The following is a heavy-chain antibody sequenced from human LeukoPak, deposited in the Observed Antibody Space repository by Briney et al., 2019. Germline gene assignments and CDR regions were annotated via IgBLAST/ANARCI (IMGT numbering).Heavy chain of an antibody. D-gene: IGHD2-15*01. Sequence: GGSLRLSCAASGFTFNKYSMNWVRQAPGKGLEWVSYISSSSSTTYFADSVKGRFTISRDNDKNSLYVRMNSLRDEDTAVYYCARGGGFCSGGTCFNFDYWGQGTLVTVSS. CDR3: ARGGGFCSGGTCFNFDY. J-gene: IGHJ4*02. V-gene: IGHV3-48*02. CDR2: ISSSSSTT. CDR1: GFTFNKYS.